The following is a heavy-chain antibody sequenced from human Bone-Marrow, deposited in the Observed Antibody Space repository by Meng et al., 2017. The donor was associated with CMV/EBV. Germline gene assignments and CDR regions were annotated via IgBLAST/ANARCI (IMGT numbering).Heavy chain of an antibody. CDR1: GFTLSSYW. J-gene: IGHJ4*02. CDR2: IKQDGSEK. Sequence: GESLKISCAASGFTLSSYWMSWVRQAPGKGLEWVANIKQDGSEKYYVDSVKGRFTISRDNAKNSLYLQMNSLRADDTAVYYCAREGIVATFDYWGQGTRVTVSS. CDR3: AREGIVATFDY. D-gene: IGHD5-12*01. V-gene: IGHV3-7*01.